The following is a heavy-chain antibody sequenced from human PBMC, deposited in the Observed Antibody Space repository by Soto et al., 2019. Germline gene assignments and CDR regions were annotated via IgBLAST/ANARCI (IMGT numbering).Heavy chain of an antibody. D-gene: IGHD3-3*01. Sequence: SETLSLTCTVSGGSISSYYWSWIRQPPGKGLEWIGYIYYSGSTNYNPSLKSRVTISVDTSKNQFSLKLSSVTAEDTAVYYCARVSYSDFWTGYYPTDDWGQGTLVTVSS. CDR2: IYYSGST. V-gene: IGHV4-59*01. J-gene: IGHJ4*02. CDR3: ARVSYSDFWTGYYPTDD. CDR1: GGSISSYY.